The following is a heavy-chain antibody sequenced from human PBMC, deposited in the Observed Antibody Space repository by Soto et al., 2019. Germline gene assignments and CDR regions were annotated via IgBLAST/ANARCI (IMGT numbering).Heavy chain of an antibody. CDR3: ARLERTVTSYYYYYGVDV. V-gene: IGHV4-59*01. J-gene: IGHJ6*02. CDR2: ISYSGLA. Sequence: PSETLSLTCTVSGGSISPYYWSWIRQPPGKGLEWIGHISYSGLANYNPSLNGRLTIPVDTSKNQLSLKLSSVTAADTAVYYCARLERTVTSYYYYYGVDVWGQGTTVTVSS. D-gene: IGHD4-17*01. CDR1: GGSISPYY.